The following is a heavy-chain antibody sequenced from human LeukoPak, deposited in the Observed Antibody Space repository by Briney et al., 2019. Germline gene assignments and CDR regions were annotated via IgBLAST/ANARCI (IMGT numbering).Heavy chain of an antibody. D-gene: IGHD1-26*01. CDR2: IIPIFGTA. J-gene: IGHJ6*03. Sequence: SVKVSCKASGGTFSSYAISWVRQAPGQGLEWMGGIIPIFGTANYAQKFQGRVTITADESTSTAYMELSSLRSEDTAVYYCAKDIGFTGARKRYYYYYMDVWGKGTTVTVSS. CDR3: AKDIGFTGARKRYYYYYMDV. CDR1: GGTFSSYA. V-gene: IGHV1-69*01.